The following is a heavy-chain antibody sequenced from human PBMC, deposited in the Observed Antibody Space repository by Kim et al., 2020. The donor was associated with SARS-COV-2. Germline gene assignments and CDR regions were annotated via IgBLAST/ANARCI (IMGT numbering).Heavy chain of an antibody. CDR3: ARFRQSAAAFDY. V-gene: IGHV4-59*13. J-gene: IGHJ4*02. D-gene: IGHD6-13*01. CDR2: IYYSGST. Sequence: SETLSLTCTVSGGSISSYYWSWIRQPPGKGLEWIGYIYYSGSTNYNPSLKSRVTISVDTSKNQFSLKLSSVTAADTAVYYCARFRQSAAAFDYWGQGTLVTVSS. CDR1: GGSISSYY.